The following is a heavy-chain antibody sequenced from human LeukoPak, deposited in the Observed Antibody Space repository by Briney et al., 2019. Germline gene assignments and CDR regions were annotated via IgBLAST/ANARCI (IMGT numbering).Heavy chain of an antibody. CDR3: ARPDSTGYYTD. Sequence: GESLKISCKASGYSFTNYWIAWVRQMPGKGPEWMAIINPGDSDTRYSPSSQGQVTISADKSINTAYLQWSSLKASDTAIYYCARPDSTGYYTDWGQGTLVTVSS. D-gene: IGHD3-22*01. CDR2: INPGDSDT. V-gene: IGHV5-51*01. CDR1: GYSFTNYW. J-gene: IGHJ4*02.